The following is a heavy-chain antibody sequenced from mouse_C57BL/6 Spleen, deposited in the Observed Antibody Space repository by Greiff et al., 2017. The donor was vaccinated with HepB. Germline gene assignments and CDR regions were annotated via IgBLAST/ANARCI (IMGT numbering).Heavy chain of an antibody. Sequence: QVQLKQPGAELVKPGASVKLSCKASGYTFTSYWMHWVKQRPGQGLEWIGMIHPNSGSTNYNEKFKSKATLTVDKSSSTAYMQLSSLTSEDSAVYYCARLDSNYRYFDVWGTGTTVTVSS. V-gene: IGHV1-64*01. D-gene: IGHD2-5*01. CDR2: IHPNSGST. J-gene: IGHJ1*03. CDR3: ARLDSNYRYFDV. CDR1: GYTFTSYW.